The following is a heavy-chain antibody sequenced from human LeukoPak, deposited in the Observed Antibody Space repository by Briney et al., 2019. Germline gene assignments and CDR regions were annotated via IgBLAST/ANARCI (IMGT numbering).Heavy chain of an antibody. D-gene: IGHD4-11*01. Sequence: SETLFLTCTVSGGSISSSSYYWGWIRQPPGKWLEWIGSIYYSGSTYYNPSLKSRVTISVDTSKNQFSLKLSSVTAADTAVYYCARHDYSNYVVDWGQGTLVTVSS. V-gene: IGHV4-39*01. CDR1: GGSISSSSYY. CDR2: IYYSGST. CDR3: ARHDYSNYVVD. J-gene: IGHJ4*02.